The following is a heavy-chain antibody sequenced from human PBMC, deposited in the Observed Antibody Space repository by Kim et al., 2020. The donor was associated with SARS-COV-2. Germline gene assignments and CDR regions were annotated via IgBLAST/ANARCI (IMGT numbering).Heavy chain of an antibody. Sequence: SETLSLTCTVSGGSLSNYYWSWIRQPAGKGLEWIGRIYSSGITDYNPSLKSRVTMSVDTSKNQFSLNLRFVTAADTAVYYWARVGRLAVVFGMDVWGQGT. D-gene: IGHD2-15*01. V-gene: IGHV4-4*07. CDR3: ARVGRLAVVFGMDV. J-gene: IGHJ6*02. CDR2: IYSSGIT. CDR1: GGSLSNYY.